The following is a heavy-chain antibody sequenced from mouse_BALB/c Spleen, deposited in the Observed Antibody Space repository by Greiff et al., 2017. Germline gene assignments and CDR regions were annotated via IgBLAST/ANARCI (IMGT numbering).Heavy chain of an antibody. D-gene: IGHD2-10*02. CDR1: GFTFSSYA. CDR2: ISSGGST. J-gene: IGHJ4*01. CDR3: ASALVGCYAMDY. V-gene: IGHV5-6-5*01. Sequence: EVQGVESGGGLVKPGGSVKLSCAASGFTFSSYAMSWVRQTPEKRLEWVASISSGGSTYYPDSVKGRFTISRDNARNILYLQMSSLRSEDTDMYFCASALVGCYAMDYWGQGTSVTVSS.